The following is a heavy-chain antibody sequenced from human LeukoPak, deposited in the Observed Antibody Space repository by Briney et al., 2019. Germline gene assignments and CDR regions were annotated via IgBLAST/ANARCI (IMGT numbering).Heavy chain of an antibody. Sequence: GGSLRLSCAASGFTFSRNDKSWVRQTPGKGLEWVSAVSSSGGRTFYAASVKGRFTISRDNSKDTLYLQMNSLRAEDTAVYYCAKETVDMAARAFDYWGQGTLVTVSS. CDR1: GFTFSRND. CDR3: AKETVDMAARAFDY. J-gene: IGHJ4*02. CDR2: VSSSGGRT. D-gene: IGHD5-24*01. V-gene: IGHV3-23*01.